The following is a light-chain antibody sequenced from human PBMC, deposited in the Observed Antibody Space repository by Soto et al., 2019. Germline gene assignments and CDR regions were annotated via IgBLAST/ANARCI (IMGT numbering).Light chain of an antibody. V-gene: IGKV3-11*01. CDR1: QSVSSY. CDR3: QQRSNWPPSIT. J-gene: IGKJ5*01. CDR2: DAS. Sequence: EIVMTQSPATLSVSPGERATLSCRASQSVSSYLAWYQQKPGQAPRLLIYDASNRATGIPARFSGSGSGTDFTLTISSLDPEDFAVYYCQQRSNWPPSITFGQGTRLDIK.